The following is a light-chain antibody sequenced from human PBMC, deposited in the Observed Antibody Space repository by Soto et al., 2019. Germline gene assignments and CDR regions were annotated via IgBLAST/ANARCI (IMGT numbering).Light chain of an antibody. V-gene: IGLV2-14*01. J-gene: IGLJ1*01. CDR3: SSYTSSSTLYV. CDR1: SSDVGGYNS. Sequence: ALTQPASVSGSPGQSITISCTGTSSDVGGYNSVSWYQQHPGKAPKLMIYEVSNRPSGVSNRFSGSKSGNTASLTISGLQAEDEADYYCSSYTSSSTLYVFGTGTKLTVL. CDR2: EVS.